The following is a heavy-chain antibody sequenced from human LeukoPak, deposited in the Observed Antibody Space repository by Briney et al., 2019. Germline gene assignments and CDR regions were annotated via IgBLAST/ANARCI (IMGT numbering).Heavy chain of an antibody. Sequence: SETLSLTCAVSGYSISSGYYWGWIRQPPGKGLEWIGSIYHSGSTYYNPPLKSRVTISVDTSKNQFSLKLSSVTAADTAVYYCARGQWLVRVYFDYWGQGTLVTVSS. D-gene: IGHD6-19*01. CDR2: IYHSGST. J-gene: IGHJ4*02. CDR3: ARGQWLVRVYFDY. CDR1: GYSISSGYY. V-gene: IGHV4-38-2*01.